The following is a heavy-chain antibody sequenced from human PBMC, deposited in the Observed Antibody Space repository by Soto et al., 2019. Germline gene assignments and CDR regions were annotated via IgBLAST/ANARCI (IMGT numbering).Heavy chain of an antibody. D-gene: IGHD1-1*01. V-gene: IGHV1-69*06. CDR2: TIPIFGTA. Sequence: SVKVSCKASGGTFSSYAISWVRQAPGQGLEWMGGTIPIFGTANYAQKFQGRVTITADKSTSTAYMELSSLRSEDTAVYYCARDKGELERRGYFDYWGQGTLVTVYS. CDR3: ARDKGELERRGYFDY. CDR1: GGTFSSYA. J-gene: IGHJ4*02.